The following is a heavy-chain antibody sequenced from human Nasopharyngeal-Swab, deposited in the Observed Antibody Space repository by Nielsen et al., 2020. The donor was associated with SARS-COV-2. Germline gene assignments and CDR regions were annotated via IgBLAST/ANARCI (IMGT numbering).Heavy chain of an antibody. J-gene: IGHJ4*02. CDR2: IYYSGST. V-gene: IGHV4-59*13. CDR1: GGSISTSY. CDR3: ARGFDY. Sequence: SETLSPPCTVSGGSISTSYWSWIRQPPGKGLDWIGYIYYSGSTNYNPSLKSRVTISVDTSKNQFSLKLSSVTAADTAVYYCARGFDYWGQGTLVTVSS.